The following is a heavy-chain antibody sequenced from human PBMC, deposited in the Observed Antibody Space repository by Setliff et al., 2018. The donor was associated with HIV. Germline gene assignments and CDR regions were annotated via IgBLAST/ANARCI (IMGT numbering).Heavy chain of an antibody. CDR3: ARQSTTSRDFDS. D-gene: IGHD2-2*01. Sequence: PSETLSLTCTASYATLSTADYYWTWIRQPPGKGLEWIGFVSYTGTTRYSPSLRSRISLSIDASKNKFSLQLSSVTAADTAVYYCARQSTTSRDFDSWGQGTLVTVSS. CDR1: YATLSTADYY. J-gene: IGHJ4*02. V-gene: IGHV4-30-4*01. CDR2: VSYTGTT.